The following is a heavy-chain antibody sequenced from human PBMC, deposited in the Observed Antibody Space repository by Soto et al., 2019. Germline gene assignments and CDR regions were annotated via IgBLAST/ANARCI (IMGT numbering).Heavy chain of an antibody. V-gene: IGHV4-59*01. D-gene: IGHD6-19*01. CDR1: GFTFSSYG. CDR2: IYYSGST. J-gene: IGHJ3*02. Sequence: QVQLVESGGGVVQPGRSLRLSCAASGFTFSSYGMHWVRQAPGKGLEWIGYIYYSGSTNYNPSLKSRVTISVDTSKNQFSLKLSSVTAADTAVYYCARDRGSGWYEGAFDIWGQGTMVTVSS. CDR3: ARDRGSGWYEGAFDI.